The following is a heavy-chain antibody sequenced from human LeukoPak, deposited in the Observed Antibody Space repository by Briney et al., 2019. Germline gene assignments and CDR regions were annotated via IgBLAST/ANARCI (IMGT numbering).Heavy chain of an antibody. Sequence: LSGGSLRLSCAASGFTFSSYDMHWVRQAPGKGLEWVAVISYDGSNKYYADSVKGRFTISRDNSKNTLYLQMNSLRAEDTAVYYCARETGSAVGSTDFDYWGQGTLVTVSS. CDR2: ISYDGSNK. CDR3: ARETGSAVGSTDFDY. CDR1: GFTFSSYD. J-gene: IGHJ4*02. D-gene: IGHD4-17*01. V-gene: IGHV3-30-3*01.